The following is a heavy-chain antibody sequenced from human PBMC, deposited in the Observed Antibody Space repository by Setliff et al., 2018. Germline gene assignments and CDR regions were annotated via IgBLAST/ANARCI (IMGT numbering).Heavy chain of an antibody. J-gene: IGHJ4*02. CDR3: ARRDEYLQFREFFDF. V-gene: IGHV4-38-2*01. CDR1: GVSLSDGHF. CDR2: IDRTGNR. Sequence: TLSLTCAVSGVSLSDGHFWGWIRQPPGKGLEWIGSIDRTGNRYYNSPLRSRVTLSIDMSRNEFSLELRSMTAADTAMYYCARRDEYLQFREFFDFWGQGILVTV. D-gene: IGHD3-10*01.